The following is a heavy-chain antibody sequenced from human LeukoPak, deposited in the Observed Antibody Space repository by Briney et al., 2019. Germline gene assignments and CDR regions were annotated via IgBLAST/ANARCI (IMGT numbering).Heavy chain of an antibody. Sequence: TTSETLSLTCTVSGGSISSFYWSWIRQPPGKGLEWIGYIYYSGSTNYNPPLKSRVTISVDTSKNQFSLKLSSVTAADTAVYYCARHGTSGTNLNWFDPWGQGTLVTVSS. D-gene: IGHD1-1*01. J-gene: IGHJ5*02. V-gene: IGHV4-59*01. CDR1: GGSISSFY. CDR3: ARHGTSGTNLNWFDP. CDR2: IYYSGST.